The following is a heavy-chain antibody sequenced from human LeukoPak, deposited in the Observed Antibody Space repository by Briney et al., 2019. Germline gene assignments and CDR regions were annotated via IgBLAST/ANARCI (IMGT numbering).Heavy chain of an antibody. CDR3: AIPRIYCGDGTCCSQLDS. V-gene: IGHV5-51*01. CDR2: IYPGDSDT. Sequence: GESLKISCKGSGYSFTSYWIGWVRQMPGKGVEWMGIIYPGDSDTRYSPSFQGQVTISADKSISTAYLQWSSLRASDTAMYYCAIPRIYCGDGTCCSQLDSWGQGTLVTVSS. CDR1: GYSFTSYW. D-gene: IGHD2-15*01. J-gene: IGHJ5*01.